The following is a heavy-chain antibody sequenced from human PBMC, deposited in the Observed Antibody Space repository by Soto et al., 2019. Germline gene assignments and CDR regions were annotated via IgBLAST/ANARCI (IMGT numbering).Heavy chain of an antibody. CDR2: ISWDGGST. Sequence: GGSLRLSCAASGFTFDDYTMHWVRQAPGKGLEWVSLISWDGGSTYYADSVKGRFTISRDNSKNSLYLQMNSLRTEDTALYYCAKELRLAGYYYGMDVWGQGTTVTVSS. D-gene: IGHD6-13*01. CDR1: GFTFDDYT. J-gene: IGHJ6*02. CDR3: AKELRLAGYYYGMDV. V-gene: IGHV3-43*01.